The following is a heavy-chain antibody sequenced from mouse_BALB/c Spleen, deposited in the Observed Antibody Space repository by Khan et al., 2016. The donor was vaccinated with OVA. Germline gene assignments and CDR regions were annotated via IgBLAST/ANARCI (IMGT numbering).Heavy chain of an antibody. CDR3: ARGGYGGFAY. D-gene: IGHD2-2*01. CDR2: IFPGSVST. Sequence: VQLQESGGDLMKPGASVKISCKATGYTFSSYWIEWVKQRPGHGLEWIGQIFPGSVSTTYNEKFKGKATFTADTSSNTAYMQLSSLASEDSAVYYCARGGYGGFAYWGQGTLVTVPA. J-gene: IGHJ3*01. V-gene: IGHV1-9*01. CDR1: GYTFSSYW.